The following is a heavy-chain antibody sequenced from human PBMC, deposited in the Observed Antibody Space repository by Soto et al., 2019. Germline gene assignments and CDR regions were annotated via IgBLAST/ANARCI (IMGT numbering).Heavy chain of an antibody. J-gene: IGHJ4*02. Sequence: AASVKVSCKASGGTFSSYAISWVRQAPGQGLEWMGGIIPIFGTANYAQKFQGRVTITADKSTSTAYMELSSLRSEDTAVYYCASAYYYDSSGYPHGDYWGQGTLVTVSS. D-gene: IGHD3-22*01. CDR3: ASAYYYDSSGYPHGDY. CDR1: GGTFSSYA. CDR2: IIPIFGTA. V-gene: IGHV1-69*06.